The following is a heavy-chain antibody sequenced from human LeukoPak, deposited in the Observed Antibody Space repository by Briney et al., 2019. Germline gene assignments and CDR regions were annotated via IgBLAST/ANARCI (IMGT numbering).Heavy chain of an antibody. CDR1: GFTLGDYG. V-gene: IGHV3-49*03. CDR3: TRDPSHYYDSSGYYYN. J-gene: IGHJ4*02. CDR2: IRSKAYGVTT. D-gene: IGHD3-22*01. Sequence: PGGSLRLSCSASGFTLGDYGMSWFRQAPGKGLEWVGFIRSKAYGVTTEYAASVKGRFTISRDDSKSIAYLQINSLKSEDTAVYYCTRDPSHYYDSSGYYYNWGQGTLVTVSS.